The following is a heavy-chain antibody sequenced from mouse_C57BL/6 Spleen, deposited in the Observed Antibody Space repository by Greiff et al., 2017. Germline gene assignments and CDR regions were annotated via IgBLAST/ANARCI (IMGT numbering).Heavy chain of an antibody. V-gene: IGHV5-17*01. CDR2: ISSGSSTI. J-gene: IGHJ4*01. Sequence: EVHLVESGGGLVKPGGSLKLSCAASGFTFSDYGMHWVRQAPEKGLEWVAYISSGSSTIYYADTVKGRFTISRDNAKSTLYLQMTSLRSEDTAMDYCARRALYAMDYWGQGTSVTVSS. CDR3: ARRALYAMDY. D-gene: IGHD3-3*01. CDR1: GFTFSDYG.